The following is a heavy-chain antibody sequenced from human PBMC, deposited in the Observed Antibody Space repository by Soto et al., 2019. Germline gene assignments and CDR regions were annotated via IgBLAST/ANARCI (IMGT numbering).Heavy chain of an antibody. CDR1: GFTFSCYW. J-gene: IGHJ4*02. CDR3: ARVYCTNGVCYGLFFDY. Sequence: GALRLSCAASGFTFSCYWMSWVRQAPGKGLEWVANIKQDGREKYYVDSVKGRFTISRDNAKNSLYLQMNSLRAEDTAVYYCARVYCTNGVCYGLFFDYWGQGTLVTVSS. D-gene: IGHD2-8*01. V-gene: IGHV3-7*04. CDR2: IKQDGREK.